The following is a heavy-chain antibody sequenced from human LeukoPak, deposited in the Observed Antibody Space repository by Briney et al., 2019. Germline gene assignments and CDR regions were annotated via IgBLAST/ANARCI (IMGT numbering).Heavy chain of an antibody. CDR2: ISSSSSYI. J-gene: IGHJ4*02. CDR3: ARVRPYSSGLLDY. V-gene: IGHV3-21*01. CDR1: GFTFSSYS. Sequence: GGSLRLSCAASGFTFSSYSMNWVRQAPGKGLEWVSSISSSSSYIYYADSVKGRFTISRDNAKNPLYLQMNSLRAEDTAVYYCARVRPYSSGLLDYWGQGTLVTVSS. D-gene: IGHD6-19*01.